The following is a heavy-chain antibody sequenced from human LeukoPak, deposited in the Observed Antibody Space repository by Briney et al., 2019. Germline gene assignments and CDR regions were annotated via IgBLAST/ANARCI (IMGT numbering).Heavy chain of an antibody. CDR2: ISAYNGNT. CDR1: GYTFTSYG. V-gene: IGHV1-18*04. J-gene: IGHJ4*02. Sequence: ASVKVSCKASGYTFTSYGIIWVRQAPGQALEWMGWISAYNGNTNYAQKLQGRVTMTTDTSTSTAYMELRSLRSDDTAVYYCARDPGYSSSWYAADYWGQGTLVTVSS. D-gene: IGHD6-13*01. CDR3: ARDPGYSSSWYAADY.